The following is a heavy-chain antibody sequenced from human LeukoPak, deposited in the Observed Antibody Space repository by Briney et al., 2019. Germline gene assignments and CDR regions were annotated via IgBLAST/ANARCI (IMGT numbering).Heavy chain of an antibody. Sequence: PSETLSLTCTVSAGSISSNNYYWDWIRQPPGKGLEWIGSIYYSGSTYYNPSLKSRVTISVDTSKNQFSLKLSSVTAADTAVYYCANLMDTAMVRGYRGADYWGQGTLVTVSS. CDR3: ANLMDTAMVRGYRGADY. V-gene: IGHV4-39*01. CDR1: AGSISSNNYY. D-gene: IGHD5-18*01. J-gene: IGHJ4*02. CDR2: IYYSGST.